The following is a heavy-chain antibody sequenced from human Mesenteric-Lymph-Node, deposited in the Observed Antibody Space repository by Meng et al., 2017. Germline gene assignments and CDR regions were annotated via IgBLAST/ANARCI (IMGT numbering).Heavy chain of an antibody. J-gene: IGHJ4*02. CDR2: LSSDGSTT. CDR1: GFTLSSYW. V-gene: IGHV3-74*01. CDR3: VREWSAYDY. Sequence: QLVGSGGGVVPPGGSLRLPCAASGFTLSSYWMHWVRQVPGKGLVGVSDLSSDGSTTRYADSVKGRFTISRDSAKNTLFLQMNSLRGDDTAVYYCVREWSAYDYWGQGTLVTVSS. D-gene: IGHD2-15*01.